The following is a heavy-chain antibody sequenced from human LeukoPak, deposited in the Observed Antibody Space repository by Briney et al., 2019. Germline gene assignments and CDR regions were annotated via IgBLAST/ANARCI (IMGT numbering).Heavy chain of an antibody. V-gene: IGHV3-30*03. D-gene: IGHD3-3*01. CDR1: GFTFSSYG. CDR2: ISYDGRNK. Sequence: PGRSLRLSCAASGFTFSSYGMHWVRQAPGKGLESVAVISYDGRNKYYADSVKGRFTISRDNSKNTLYLQMNSLRAEDTAVYYCARGVVPGAFDIWGQGTMVTVSS. J-gene: IGHJ3*02. CDR3: ARGVVPGAFDI.